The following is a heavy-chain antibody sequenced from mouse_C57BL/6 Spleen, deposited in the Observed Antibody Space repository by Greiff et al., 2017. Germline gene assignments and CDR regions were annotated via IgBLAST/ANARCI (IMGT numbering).Heavy chain of an antibody. CDR2: ISSGSSTI. V-gene: IGHV5-17*01. Sequence: EVQGVESGGGLVKPGGSLKLSCAASGFTFSDYGMHWVRQAPEKGLEWVAYISSGSSTIYYADTVKGRFTISRDNAKNTLFLQMTSLRSEDTAMYYCARSFYYGYDLFAYWGQGTLVTVSA. J-gene: IGHJ3*01. CDR1: GFTFSDYG. CDR3: ARSFYYGYDLFAY. D-gene: IGHD2-2*01.